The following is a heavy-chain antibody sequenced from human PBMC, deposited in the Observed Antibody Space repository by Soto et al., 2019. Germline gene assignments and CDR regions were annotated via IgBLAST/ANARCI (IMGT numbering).Heavy chain of an antibody. Sequence: QVQLVQSGAEVKKPGSSVRVSCKASGGTFSTFGLSWVRLAPGHGLEWMGGIIPIFGTATYAQKFKGRVTITADESTNTGYMDLSSLRSEDTALYYCARDRVGRQWLVWGPCDYWGQGTLVIVSS. J-gene: IGHJ4*02. D-gene: IGHD6-19*01. CDR1: GGTFSTFG. V-gene: IGHV1-69*01. CDR2: IIPIFGTA. CDR3: ARDRVGRQWLVWGPCDY.